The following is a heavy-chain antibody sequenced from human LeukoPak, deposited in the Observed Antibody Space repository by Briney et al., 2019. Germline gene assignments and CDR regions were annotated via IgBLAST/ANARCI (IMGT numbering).Heavy chain of an antibody. CDR1: GYAFIDFA. CDR2: ISAYTGNT. V-gene: IGHV1-18*01. Sequence: GASVKVSCKASGYAFIDFAISWVRQAPGQGLEWMGWISAYTGNTNYAQTLQGRVTMTTDTSTATAYMELGSLRSDDTAIYYCARGERAWPLDYWGQGTLVTVSS. D-gene: IGHD1-26*01. J-gene: IGHJ4*02. CDR3: ARGERAWPLDY.